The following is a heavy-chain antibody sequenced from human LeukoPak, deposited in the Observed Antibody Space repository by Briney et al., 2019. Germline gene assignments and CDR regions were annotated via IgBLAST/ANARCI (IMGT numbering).Heavy chain of an antibody. D-gene: IGHD3-9*01. J-gene: IGHJ6*02. CDR1: GFTFSSYG. Sequence: GGSLRLSCAASGFTFSSYGMHWVRQAPGKGLEWVAVISYDGSNKYYADSVKGRFTISRDNSKNTLYLQMNSLRAEDTAVYYCARGYFDWSLDVWGQGTTVTVSS. CDR2: ISYDGSNK. CDR3: ARGYFDWSLDV. V-gene: IGHV3-30*03.